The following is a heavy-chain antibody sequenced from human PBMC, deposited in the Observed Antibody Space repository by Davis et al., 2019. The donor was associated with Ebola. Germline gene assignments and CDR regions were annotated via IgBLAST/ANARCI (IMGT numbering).Heavy chain of an antibody. D-gene: IGHD2-2*01. V-gene: IGHV4-39*07. CDR1: GGSISSSSYY. J-gene: IGHJ3*01. CDR3: ARGGLVPAALYL. CDR2: IYYSGST. Sequence: PSETLSLPCTVSGGSISSSSYYWGWIRQPPGKGLEWIGSIYYSGSTYYNPSLKSRVTISVDTSKNQFSLKLSSVTAADTAVYYCARGGLVPAALYLWGQGTMVTVSS.